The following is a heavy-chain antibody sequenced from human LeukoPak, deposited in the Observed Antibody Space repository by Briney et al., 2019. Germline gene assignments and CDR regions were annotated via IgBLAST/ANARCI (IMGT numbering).Heavy chain of an antibody. D-gene: IGHD5-18*01. CDR1: GFTFSSYE. CDR3: AREWGYGYPMDV. J-gene: IGHJ6*02. Sequence: GGSLRLSCAASGFTFSSYEMNWVRQAPGKGLEWVSSISSSGSTIYYADSVKGRFTISRDNAKNSLYLQMNSLRAEDTAVYYCAREWGYGYPMDVWGQGTTVTVSS. V-gene: IGHV3-48*03. CDR2: ISSSGSTI.